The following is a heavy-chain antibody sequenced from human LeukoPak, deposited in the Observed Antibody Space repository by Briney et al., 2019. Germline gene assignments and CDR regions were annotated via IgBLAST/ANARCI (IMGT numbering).Heavy chain of an antibody. J-gene: IGHJ4*02. CDR3: ARSTLPTIAAAGFDY. D-gene: IGHD6-13*01. CDR2: ISSSGSTI. Sequence: TGGSLRLSCAASGFTFSDYYMSWIRQAPGKGLEWVSYISSSGSTIYYADSVKGRFTISRDNAKNSLYLQMNSLRAEDTAVHYCARSTLPTIAAAGFDYWGQGTLVTVSS. CDR1: GFTFSDYY. V-gene: IGHV3-11*01.